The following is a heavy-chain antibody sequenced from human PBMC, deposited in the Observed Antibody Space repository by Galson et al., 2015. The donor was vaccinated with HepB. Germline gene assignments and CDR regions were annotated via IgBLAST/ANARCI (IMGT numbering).Heavy chain of an antibody. CDR2: ITGSGSST. Sequence: SLRLSCAASGFTFSTHAMSWVRQAPGKGLGWVSIITGSGSSTFYADSVKGRFTISRDNSKNTLFLQMNSLRAEDTAVYYCAKDLPTGAYYFDYWGQGTLVTVSS. V-gene: IGHV3-23*01. D-gene: IGHD4-11*01. J-gene: IGHJ4*02. CDR1: GFTFSTHA. CDR3: AKDLPTGAYYFDY.